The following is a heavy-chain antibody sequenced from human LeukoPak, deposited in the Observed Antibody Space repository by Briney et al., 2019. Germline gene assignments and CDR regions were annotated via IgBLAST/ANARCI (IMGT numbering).Heavy chain of an antibody. CDR3: AREHTYYYDSSGYYFDY. Sequence: ASVKVSCKASVHTFTSYYMHWVRQAPGQGLEWLRIINPSGGSTSYAQKFQGRVTMTRDTSTSTVYMELSSLRSVDTGVYYCAREHTYYYDSSGYYFDYWGQGTLVTVSS. CDR2: INPSGGST. CDR1: VHTFTSYY. D-gene: IGHD3-22*01. V-gene: IGHV1-46*01. J-gene: IGHJ4*02.